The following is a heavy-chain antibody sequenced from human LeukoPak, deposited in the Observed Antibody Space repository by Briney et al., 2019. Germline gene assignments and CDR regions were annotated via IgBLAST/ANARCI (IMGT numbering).Heavy chain of an antibody. Sequence: SETLSLTCTVSGGSISNYYWSWIRQPPGKGLEWIGYIYYSESTNDNPSLKSRVTISVDTSKNQFSLKLSSVTAADTAVYYCARGRDHPDYWGQGTLVTVSS. CDR2: IYYSEST. V-gene: IGHV4-59*01. J-gene: IGHJ4*02. CDR1: GGSISNYY. CDR3: ARGRDHPDY. D-gene: IGHD2-21*02.